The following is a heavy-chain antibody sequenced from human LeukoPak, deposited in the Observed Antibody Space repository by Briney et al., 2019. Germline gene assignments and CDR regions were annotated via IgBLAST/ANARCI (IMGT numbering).Heavy chain of an antibody. D-gene: IGHD3-10*01. J-gene: IGHJ4*02. CDR1: GGSISSYY. CDR3: ARDARYGSGSYGY. Sequence: SETLSLTCTVSGGSISSYYWGWIRQPPGKGLEWIGYIYYSGSTNYNPSLKSRVTISVDTSKNQFSLKLSSVTAADTAVYYCARDARYGSGSYGYWGQGTLVTVSS. CDR2: IYYSGST. V-gene: IGHV4-59*01.